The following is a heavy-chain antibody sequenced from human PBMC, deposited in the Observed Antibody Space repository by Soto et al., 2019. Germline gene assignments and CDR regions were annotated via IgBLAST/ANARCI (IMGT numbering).Heavy chain of an antibody. D-gene: IGHD4-17*01. Sequence: EVQLLESGGGLVQPGGSLRLSCAASGFTFSSYAMSWVRQAPGKGLEWVSAISGSGGSTYYADSVKGRFTISRDNSKNTLYLQMNSLRAEDTAVYYCAKKVPFLYGYYGYMDVWGKGTTVTVSS. V-gene: IGHV3-23*01. CDR2: ISGSGGST. J-gene: IGHJ6*03. CDR3: AKKVPFLYGYYGYMDV. CDR1: GFTFSSYA.